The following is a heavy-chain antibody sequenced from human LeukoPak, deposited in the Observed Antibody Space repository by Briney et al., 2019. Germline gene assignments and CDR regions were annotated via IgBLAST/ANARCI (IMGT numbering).Heavy chain of an antibody. J-gene: IGHJ5*02. Sequence: PSETLSLTCTVSGGSISSYYWSWIRQPSGKGLEWIGYIYYSGNTNYNPSLKSRVTISVDTSKNQFSLKLSSVTAADTAVYYCARVFGSSPYNWFDPWGQGTLVTVSS. CDR2: IYYSGNT. D-gene: IGHD6-6*01. CDR3: ARVFGSSPYNWFDP. V-gene: IGHV4-59*01. CDR1: GGSISSYY.